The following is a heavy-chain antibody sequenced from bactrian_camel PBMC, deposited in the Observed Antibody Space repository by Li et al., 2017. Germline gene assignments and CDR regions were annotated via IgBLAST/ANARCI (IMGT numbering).Heavy chain of an antibody. J-gene: IGHJ6*01. Sequence: VQLVESGGGSVQAGGSLRLSCAASRYMYDNGCMGWFRQAQGKEREGVATIDTDGSTRYADSVKGRFTVSRHNANTTVYLQMNSLKFEDTALYYCATCRTGGVFGYWGQGTQVTVS. CDR2: IDTDGST. CDR1: RYMYDNGC. V-gene: IGHV3S53*01. CDR3: ATCRTGGVFGY. D-gene: IGHD3*01.